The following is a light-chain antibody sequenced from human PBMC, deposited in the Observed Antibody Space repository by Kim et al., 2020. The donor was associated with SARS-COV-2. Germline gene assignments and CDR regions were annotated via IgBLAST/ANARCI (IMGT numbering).Light chain of an antibody. CDR3: QQYDTSPSCT. Sequence: EIVLTQSPGTLSLSPGERATLSCRASQSVSDSYLAWYQQKPGQAPRLLIYGASSRATGIPDRFSGSGSGTDFTLTISRLEPEDFAVYYCQQYDTSPSCTFGQGTKLEI. V-gene: IGKV3-20*01. CDR2: GAS. J-gene: IGKJ2*02. CDR1: QSVSDSY.